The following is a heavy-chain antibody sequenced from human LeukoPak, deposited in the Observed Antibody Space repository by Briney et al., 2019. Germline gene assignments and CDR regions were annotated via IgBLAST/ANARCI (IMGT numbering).Heavy chain of an antibody. D-gene: IGHD1-26*01. J-gene: IGHJ4*02. CDR2: ISSSSSTI. CDR3: ARERDSGSPKPIDY. V-gene: IGHV3-48*01. Sequence: PGGSLRLSCAASGFTLSSYSMNWVRQAPGKGLEWVSSISSSSSTIYYADSVKGRFTISRDNAKNSLYLQMNSLRAEDTAVYYCARERDSGSPKPIDYWGQGTLVTVSS. CDR1: GFTLSSYS.